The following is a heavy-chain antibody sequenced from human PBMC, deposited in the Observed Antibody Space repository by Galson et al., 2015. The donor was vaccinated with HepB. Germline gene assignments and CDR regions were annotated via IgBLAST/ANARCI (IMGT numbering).Heavy chain of an antibody. CDR1: GLTFSTYG. CDR3: ATTGWLSEF. V-gene: IGHV3-23*01. CDR2: MSSSGAI. Sequence: SLRLSCAVSGLTFSTYGITWVRQAPGKGLEWVSGMSSSGAIFYADSMKGRFTFSGDNSKNTVYLQMSSLRVEDTALYYCATTGWLSEFWGRGTLVTVSS. J-gene: IGHJ4*02. D-gene: IGHD6-19*01.